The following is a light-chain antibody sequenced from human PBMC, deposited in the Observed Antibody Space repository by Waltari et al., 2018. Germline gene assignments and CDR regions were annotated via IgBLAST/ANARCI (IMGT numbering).Light chain of an antibody. CDR2: RNN. V-gene: IGLV1-40*01. CDR3: QSYDSSLSGPVV. J-gene: IGLJ2*01. CDR1: RSNNGAVYD. Sequence: QSVLTQPPSVSGAPGQTVTISCTGSRSNNGAVYDVHWYQQVPGTAPKLLIFRNNNRPSGVPDRFSGSKSGTSASLAITGLRAEDEAYYYCQSYDSSLSGPVVFGGGTRLIVL.